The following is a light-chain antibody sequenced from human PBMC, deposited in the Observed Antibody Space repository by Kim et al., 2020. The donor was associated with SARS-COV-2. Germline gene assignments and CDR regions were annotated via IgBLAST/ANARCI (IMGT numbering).Light chain of an antibody. CDR3: QQYYSTPLT. CDR2: WAS. Sequence: DIMMTQSPDSLAVSLGERATINCKSSQSVLYSSNNKNYLAWYQQKPGQPPKLLIYWASTRESGVPDRFSGSGSGTDFNLTISSLQAEDVAVYYCQQYYSTPLTFGGGTKVDIK. J-gene: IGKJ4*01. CDR1: QSVLYSSNNKNY. V-gene: IGKV4-1*01.